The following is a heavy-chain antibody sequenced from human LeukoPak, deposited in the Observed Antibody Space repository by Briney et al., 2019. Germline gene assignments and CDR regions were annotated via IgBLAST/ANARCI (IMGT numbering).Heavy chain of an antibody. D-gene: IGHD2-2*01. CDR3: ARESRCSSTSCYPLLLLDP. J-gene: IGHJ5*02. CDR2: IIPIFGTA. V-gene: IGHV1-69*05. Sequence: SVKVSCKASGGTFSSYAISWVRQALGQGLEWMGGIIPIFGTANYAQKFQGRVTITTDESTSTAYMELSSLRSEDTAVYYCARESRCSSTSCYPLLLLDPWGQGTLVTVSS. CDR1: GGTFSSYA.